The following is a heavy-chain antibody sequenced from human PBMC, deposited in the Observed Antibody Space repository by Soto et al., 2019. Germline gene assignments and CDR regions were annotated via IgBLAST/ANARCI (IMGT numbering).Heavy chain of an antibody. CDR1: GGSISSGDYY. D-gene: IGHD4-4*01. CDR2: IYYSGGT. Sequence: PSETLSLTCTVSGGSISSGDYYWSWIRQPPGKGLEWIGYIYYSGGTYYNPSLKSRVTISVHTSKNQFSLKLSSVTAADTAVYYCARATALYGMDVWGQGTTVTVSS. J-gene: IGHJ6*02. CDR3: ARATALYGMDV. V-gene: IGHV4-30-4*01.